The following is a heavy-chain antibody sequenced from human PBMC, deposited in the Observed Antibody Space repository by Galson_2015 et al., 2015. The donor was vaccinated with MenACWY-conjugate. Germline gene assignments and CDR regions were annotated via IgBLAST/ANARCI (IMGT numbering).Heavy chain of an antibody. Sequence: SLRLSCAASGFTVSSNYMSWVRQAAGKGLEWVSIIYSGGSTYYADSVKGRFTISRDNSKNTLYLQMNRLRAEDTAVYYCARSYSGSAPLDYWGQGTLVTVSS. CDR3: ARSYSGSAPLDY. J-gene: IGHJ4*02. CDR1: GFTVSSNY. D-gene: IGHD1-26*01. V-gene: IGHV3-53*01. CDR2: IYSGGST.